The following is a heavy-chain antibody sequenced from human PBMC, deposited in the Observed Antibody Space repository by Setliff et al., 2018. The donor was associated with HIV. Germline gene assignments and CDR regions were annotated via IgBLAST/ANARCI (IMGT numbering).Heavy chain of an antibody. Sequence: SETLSLTCAVYSGSLTGYYWSWIRQPPGKGLEWIGEINHNGHINYNPSFKSRVTMSLDMSTNQFSLKMASMTAADSAVYYCARFDVTPMTTRDYWGQGTQVTVSS. J-gene: IGHJ4*02. V-gene: IGHV4-34*01. D-gene: IGHD4-17*01. CDR3: ARFDVTPMTTRDY. CDR1: SGSLTGYY. CDR2: INHNGHI.